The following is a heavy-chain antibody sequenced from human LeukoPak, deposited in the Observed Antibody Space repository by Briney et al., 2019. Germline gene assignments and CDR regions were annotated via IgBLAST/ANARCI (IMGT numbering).Heavy chain of an antibody. J-gene: IGHJ6*02. CDR2: ISSSSSYI. CDR1: GFTFSSYS. D-gene: IGHD3-3*01. Sequence: AGGSLRLSCAASGFTFSSYSMNWVRQAPGKGLEWVSSISSSSSYIYYADSVKGRFTISRDNAKNSLYLQMNSLRAEDTAVYYCARDASDYDCWSGYYTSYYYYGMDVWGQGTTVTVSS. V-gene: IGHV3-21*01. CDR3: ARDASDYDCWSGYYTSYYYYGMDV.